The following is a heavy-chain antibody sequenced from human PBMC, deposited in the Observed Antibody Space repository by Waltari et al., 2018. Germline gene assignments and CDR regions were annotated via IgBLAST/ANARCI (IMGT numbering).Heavy chain of an antibody. J-gene: IGHJ4*02. CDR2: INPSGGRT. CDR1: GYTFPSYY. D-gene: IGHD1-26*01. Sequence: QVQLVQSGAEVKKPGASVKVSCKASGYTFPSYYMHWVRQAPGQGLEWMGIINPSGGRTSDAQKFQGRVTMTRDTSTSTVYMELSSLRSEDTAVYYCASGSYFRAFDYWGQGTLVTVSS. CDR3: ASGSYFRAFDY. V-gene: IGHV1-46*03.